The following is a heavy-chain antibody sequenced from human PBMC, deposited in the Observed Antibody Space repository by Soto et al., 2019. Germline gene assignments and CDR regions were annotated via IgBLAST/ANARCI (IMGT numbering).Heavy chain of an antibody. CDR2: ISWDGGST. J-gene: IGHJ6*02. Sequence: EVQLVESGGVVVQPGGSLRLSCAASGFTFDDYTMRWVRQAPGKGLEWVSLISWDGGSTYYADSVKGRFTISRDNSKNSLYLQMNSLRTEDTALYYCAKDFYDFWSGYPYYYGMDVWGQGTTVTVSS. V-gene: IGHV3-43*01. D-gene: IGHD3-3*01. CDR1: GFTFDDYT. CDR3: AKDFYDFWSGYPYYYGMDV.